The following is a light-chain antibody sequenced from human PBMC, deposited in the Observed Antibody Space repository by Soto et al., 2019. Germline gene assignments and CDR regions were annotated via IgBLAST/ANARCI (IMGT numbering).Light chain of an antibody. Sequence: EIVMTQSPATLSVSPGARATLSCRASQSVSTNFAWYQQKPGQAPRLLIYGASTRATGIPARFSGSGSGTEFILTISGLQSEDVAVDYCQQFNTWPPYMYTVGQGTKLEIK. CDR2: GAS. CDR3: QQFNTWPPYMYT. J-gene: IGKJ2*01. V-gene: IGKV3-15*01. CDR1: QSVSTN.